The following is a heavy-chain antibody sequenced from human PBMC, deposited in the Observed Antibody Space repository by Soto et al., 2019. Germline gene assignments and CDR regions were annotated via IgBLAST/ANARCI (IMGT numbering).Heavy chain of an antibody. J-gene: IGHJ5*02. Sequence: GASVKVSCKAPGGSFSSLVISWLRQAPGQGPEWMGGINPMLGVANFAQKFQDRVTITADESTTTAYMELSSLRSEDTAVYYCARAPAQFDPWGQGPLVTVSS. CDR3: ARAPAQFDP. CDR1: GGSFSSLV. V-gene: IGHV1-69*10. CDR2: INPMLGVA.